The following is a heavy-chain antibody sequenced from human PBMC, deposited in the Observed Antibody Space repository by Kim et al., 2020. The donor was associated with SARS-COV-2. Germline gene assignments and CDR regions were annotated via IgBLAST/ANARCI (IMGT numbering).Heavy chain of an antibody. J-gene: IGHJ4*02. CDR1: GGSISSSSYY. V-gene: IGHV4-39*07. CDR2: IYYSGST. CDR3: ARDSTMVRGVLFDY. D-gene: IGHD3-10*01. Sequence: SETLSLTCTVSGGSISSSSYYWGWIRQPPGKGLEWIGSIYYSGSTYYNPSLKSRVTISVDTSKNQFSLNLSSVTAADTAVYYCARDSTMVRGVLFDYWGQGTLVTVSS.